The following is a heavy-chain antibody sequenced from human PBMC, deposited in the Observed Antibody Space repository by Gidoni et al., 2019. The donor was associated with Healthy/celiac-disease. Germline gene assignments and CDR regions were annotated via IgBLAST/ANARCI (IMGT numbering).Heavy chain of an antibody. J-gene: IGHJ4*02. CDR2: ISSSGSTI. D-gene: IGHD3-22*01. V-gene: IGHV3-48*03. CDR3: ARGRGVYYDSSGYFDY. CDR1: GFTFSSYE. Sequence: EVQLVESGGGLVQPGGSLRRSCAASGFTFSSYEMNWVRQAPGKGLEWVSYISSSGSTIYSADSVKGRFTISRDNAKNSLYLQMNSLRSEDTAVSYCARGRGVYYDSSGYFDYWGQGTLVTVSS.